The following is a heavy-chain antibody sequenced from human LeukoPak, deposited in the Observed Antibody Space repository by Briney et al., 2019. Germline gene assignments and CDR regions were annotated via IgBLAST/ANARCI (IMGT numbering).Heavy chain of an antibody. V-gene: IGHV1-2*02. Sequence: ASVKVSCKASGYTFTAYYMHWVRQAPGQGLEWMGWINPNSGGTNYAQKFQGRVTMTRDTSISTAYMELSRLRSDDTALYYCARALAYDISGPPFDYWGQGTLVTVPS. CDR1: GYTFTAYY. CDR3: ARALAYDISGPPFDY. D-gene: IGHD3-22*01. J-gene: IGHJ4*02. CDR2: INPNSGGT.